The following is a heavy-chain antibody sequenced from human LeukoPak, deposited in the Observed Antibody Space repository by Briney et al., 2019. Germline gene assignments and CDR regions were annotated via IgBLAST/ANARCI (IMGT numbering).Heavy chain of an antibody. CDR2: ISCSGGST. D-gene: IGHD6-13*01. CDR1: GFTFSSYS. J-gene: IGHJ5*02. Sequence: GGSLRLSCAASGFTFSSYSMNWVRQAPGKGLEWVSAISCSGGSTYYADSVKGRFTISRDNSKNTLYLQMNSLRAEDTAVYYCAKDPAYSSSWYHPAGHNWFDPWGQGTLVTVSS. V-gene: IGHV3-23*01. CDR3: AKDPAYSSSWYHPAGHNWFDP.